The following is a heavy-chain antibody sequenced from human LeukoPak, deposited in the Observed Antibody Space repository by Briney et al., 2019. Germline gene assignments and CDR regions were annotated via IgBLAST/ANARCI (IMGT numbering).Heavy chain of an antibody. CDR3: ASVFRGAVTSNWFDP. D-gene: IGHD3-3*01. CDR1: GDSISDFY. Sequence: SETLSLTCTVSGDSISDFYWTWIRQTPGKGLEWIGFISSSGNSNYSPSLESRVSFSLDTSKSQFSLSLKSVTAAATAVYYCASVFRGAVTSNWFDPWGQGILVTVSS. V-gene: IGHV4-59*01. J-gene: IGHJ5*02. CDR2: ISSSGNS.